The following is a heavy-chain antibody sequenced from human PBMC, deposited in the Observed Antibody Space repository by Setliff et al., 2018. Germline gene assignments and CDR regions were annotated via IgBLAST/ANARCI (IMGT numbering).Heavy chain of an antibody. Sequence: PSETLSLPCRVAGGSMTDFFWHWIRQSPGKGLEWIGYIYTKGSINYNPSLRSRVTMSVDRSRNQFSLTLRSVTAADMAVYYCARGLNTESWTPLYWSPGTLVTVSS. D-gene: IGHD2-15*01. CDR1: GGSMTDFF. J-gene: IGHJ4*02. CDR3: ARGLNTESWTPLY. CDR2: IYTKGSI. V-gene: IGHV4-4*08.